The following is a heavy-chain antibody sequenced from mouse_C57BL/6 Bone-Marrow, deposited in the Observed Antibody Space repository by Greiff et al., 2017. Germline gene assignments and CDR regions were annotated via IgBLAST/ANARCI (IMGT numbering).Heavy chain of an antibody. CDR2: INPSNGGT. D-gene: IGHD1-1*01. J-gene: IGHJ4*01. CDR1: GYTFTSYW. Sequence: QVQLQQPGTELVKPGASVKLSCKASGYTFTSYWMHWVKQRPGQGLEWIGNINPSNGGTNYNEKFKSKATLTVDKSSSTAYMQLSSLTSEDSAVYYCARREITTVVAIDSMDYWGQGTSVTVSS. V-gene: IGHV1-53*01. CDR3: ARREITTVVAIDSMDY.